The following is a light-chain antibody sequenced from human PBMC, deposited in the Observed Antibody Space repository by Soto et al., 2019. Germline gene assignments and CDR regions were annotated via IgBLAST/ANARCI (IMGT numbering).Light chain of an antibody. J-gene: IGKJ1*01. CDR1: QGIRND. Sequence: AMQMTQSPSSLSASVGDRVTITCRASQGIRNDLGWYQQKPGKAPKLLIFAASTLQSGVPSRFSGSGSGTNFTLTISSLQPEDFATYYCLQDYNYPRTFGQGTKVDIK. V-gene: IGKV1-6*01. CDR3: LQDYNYPRT. CDR2: AAS.